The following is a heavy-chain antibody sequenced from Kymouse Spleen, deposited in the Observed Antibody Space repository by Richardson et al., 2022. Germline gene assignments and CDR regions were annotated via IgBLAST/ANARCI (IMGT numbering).Heavy chain of an antibody. V-gene: IGHV4-34*01. CDR2: INHSGST. CDR1: GGSFSGYY. D-gene: IGHD4-11,IGHD4-11*01. J-gene: IGHJ4*02. Sequence: QVQLQQWGAGLLKPSETLSLTCAVYGGSFSGYYWSWIRQPPGKGLEWIGEINHSGSTNYNPSLKSRVTISVDTSKNQFSLKLSSVTAADTAVYYCARGDSNSLFDYWGQGTLVTVSS. CDR3: ARGDSNSLFDY.